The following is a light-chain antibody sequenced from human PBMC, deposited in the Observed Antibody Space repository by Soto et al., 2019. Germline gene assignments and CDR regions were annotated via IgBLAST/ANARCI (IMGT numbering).Light chain of an antibody. CDR1: QSVPSS. V-gene: IGKV3-15*01. J-gene: IGKJ1*01. CDR2: DTS. CDR3: QQYVHWPPGA. Sequence: EIVLTQSPATLSVSPGERVTLSCRASQSVPSSLAWYQQRPGQAPRLLIYDTSTRAAGIAARFSGSGSGTEFTLTISSLQSEDSAVYYCQQYVHWPPGAFGQGTKVDIK.